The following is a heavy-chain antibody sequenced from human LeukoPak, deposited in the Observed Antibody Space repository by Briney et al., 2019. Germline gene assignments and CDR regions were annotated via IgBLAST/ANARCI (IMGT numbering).Heavy chain of an antibody. CDR3: ARDTGGFFEWGTGPFDI. CDR2: MNPNSGNT. D-gene: IGHD3-3*01. Sequence: ASVKVSCKASGYTFTSYDINWVRQATGQGLEWMGWMNPNSGNTGYAQKFQGRVTMTRNTSISTAYMEPSSLRSEDTAVYYCARDTGGFFEWGTGPFDIWGQGTMVTVSS. V-gene: IGHV1-8*01. J-gene: IGHJ3*02. CDR1: GYTFTSYD.